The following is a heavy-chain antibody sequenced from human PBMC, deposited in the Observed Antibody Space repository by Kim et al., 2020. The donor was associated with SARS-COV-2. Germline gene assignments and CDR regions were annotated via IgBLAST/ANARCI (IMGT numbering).Heavy chain of an antibody. V-gene: IGHV4-59*01. CDR3: AREGLRNLRYYYGLDA. CDR2: IYYSGIN. Sequence: SETLSLTCTVSGASISSYYWNWIRQAPGKEPEWLGYIYYSGINAYNPSLRSRLTISIDTSKRQFSLKLRSVTAADTAVYFCAREGLRNLRYYYGLDAWGQGTTVSVSS. CDR1: GASISSYY. J-gene: IGHJ6*02.